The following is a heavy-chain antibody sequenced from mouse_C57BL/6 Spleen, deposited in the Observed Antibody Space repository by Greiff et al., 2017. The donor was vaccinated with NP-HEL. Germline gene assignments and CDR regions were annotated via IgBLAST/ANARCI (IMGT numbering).Heavy chain of an antibody. CDR1: GFTFSSYA. D-gene: IGHD2-5*01. Sequence: EVKLMESGGGLVKPGGSLKLSCAASGFTFSSYAMSWVRQTPEKRLEWVATISDGGSYTYYPDNVKGRFTISRDNAKNNLYLQMSHLKSEDTAMYYCVRRNYSNYFDDWGQGTTLTVSS. CDR2: ISDGGSYT. J-gene: IGHJ2*01. CDR3: VRRNYSNYFDD. V-gene: IGHV5-4*03.